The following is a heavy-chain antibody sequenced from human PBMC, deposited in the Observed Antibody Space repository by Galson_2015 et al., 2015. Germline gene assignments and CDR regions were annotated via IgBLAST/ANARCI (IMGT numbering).Heavy chain of an antibody. CDR1: GFIFSSYS. V-gene: IGHV3-21*01. CDR3: ARRPPVDTAMVDY. D-gene: IGHD5-18*01. Sequence: SLRLSCAASGFIFSSYSMNWLRRAPGKGLEWVSHISSGSSDKYYADSVKGRFTISRDNAKKLVYLQMSSLRVEDTAVYYCARRPPVDTAMVDYRGQGTLVTVSS. J-gene: IGHJ4*02. CDR2: ISSGSSDK.